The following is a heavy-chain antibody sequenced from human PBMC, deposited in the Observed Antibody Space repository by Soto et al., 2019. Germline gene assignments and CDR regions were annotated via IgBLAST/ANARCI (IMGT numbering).Heavy chain of an antibody. CDR1: GFTFSSYG. CDR2: ISYDGSNK. CDR3: AKDGRYCSGGSCYSVADY. V-gene: IGHV3-30*18. J-gene: IGHJ4*02. D-gene: IGHD2-15*01. Sequence: PWGSLRLSCAASGFTFSSYGIRCFRHSPCKWREWVAVISYDGSNKYYADSVKGRFTISRDNSKNTLYLQMNSLRAEDTAVYYCAKDGRYCSGGSCYSVADYWGQGTLVTVSS.